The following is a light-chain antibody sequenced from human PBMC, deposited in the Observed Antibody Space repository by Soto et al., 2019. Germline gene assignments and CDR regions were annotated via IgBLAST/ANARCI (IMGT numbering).Light chain of an antibody. CDR3: QHFAGSPLLT. Sequence: TVLTQSPGTLSLSPGEPATLSCRASQSVRNSALTWYQQKPGQAPRLLIYGASSRATGIPDRFSGSGSGTDFTLTISRLEPEDFAVYYCQHFAGSPLLTFGGGTKVEIK. J-gene: IGKJ4*01. CDR1: QSVRNSA. CDR2: GAS. V-gene: IGKV3-20*01.